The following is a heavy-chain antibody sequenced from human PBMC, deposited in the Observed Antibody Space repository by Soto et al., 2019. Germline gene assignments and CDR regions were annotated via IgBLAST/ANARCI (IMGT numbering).Heavy chain of an antibody. CDR3: ARSLGSSSWYDY. CDR1: GYTFSSYG. CDR2: IGAYNGNT. Sequence: ASVKVSCKASGYTFSSYGISWVRQAPGQGLQWVGWIGAYNGNTNYAQKLRCRVTMTRDTSTTTAYMELRSLRSDDTAVYYCARSLGSSSWYDYWGQGTLVTVSS. D-gene: IGHD6-13*01. V-gene: IGHV1-18*01. J-gene: IGHJ4*02.